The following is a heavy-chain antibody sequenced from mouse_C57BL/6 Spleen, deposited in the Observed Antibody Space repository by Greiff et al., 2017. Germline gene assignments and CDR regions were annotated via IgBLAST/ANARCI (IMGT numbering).Heavy chain of an antibody. CDR1: GYTFTSYG. J-gene: IGHJ2*01. V-gene: IGHV1-81*01. CDR2: IYPRSGNT. Sequence: QVQLQQPGAELARPGASVKLSCKASGYTFTSYGISWVKQRTGQGLEWIGEIYPRSGNTYYNEKFKGKATLTADKSSSTAYMELRSLTSEDSAVYFCARDHFYGSSYDYWGQGTTLTVSS. CDR3: ARDHFYGSSYDY. D-gene: IGHD1-1*01.